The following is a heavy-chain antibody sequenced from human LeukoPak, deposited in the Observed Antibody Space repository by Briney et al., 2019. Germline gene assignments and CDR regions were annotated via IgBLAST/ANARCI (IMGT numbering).Heavy chain of an antibody. CDR2: ISSSGSTI. CDR1: GFTFSDYY. Sequence: GGSLRLSCAASGFTFSDYYMSWIRQAPGKGLEWVSYISSSGSTIYYADSVKGRFTISRDNAKNSLYLQMNSLRAEDTAVYYCAREPRIKYYYYMDVWGKGTTVTVSS. D-gene: IGHD1-14*01. J-gene: IGHJ6*03. CDR3: AREPRIKYYYYMDV. V-gene: IGHV3-11*04.